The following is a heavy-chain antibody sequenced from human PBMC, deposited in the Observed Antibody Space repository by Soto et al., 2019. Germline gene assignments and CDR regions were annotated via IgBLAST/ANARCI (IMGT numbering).Heavy chain of an antibody. D-gene: IGHD6-13*01. V-gene: IGHV4-59*01. CDR3: ARVIAAAGPYFDY. J-gene: IGHJ4*02. CDR1: GGSISSYY. Sequence: QVQLQESGPGLVKPSETLSLTCTVSGGSISSYYWRWIRQPPGKGLEWIGYIYYSGSTNYNPSLKSRVTIAVDTYKNQYSLKMSSVTDAETAVYYCARVIAAAGPYFDYWGQGTLVTVST. CDR2: IYYSGST.